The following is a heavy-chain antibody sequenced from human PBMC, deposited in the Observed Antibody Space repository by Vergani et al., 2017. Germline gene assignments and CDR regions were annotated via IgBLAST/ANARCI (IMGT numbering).Heavy chain of an antibody. CDR3: ARVTPADDGGNPDAFDI. V-gene: IGHV3-21*01. D-gene: IGHD4-23*01. CDR2: ISSSSSYI. Sequence: EVQLVESGGGLVKPGGSLRLSCAASGFTFSSYSMNWVRQAPGKGLEWVSSISSSSSYIYYADSGKGRFTISRDNAKNSLYLQMNSLRAEDTAVYYCARVTPADDGGNPDAFDIWGQGTMVTVSS. J-gene: IGHJ3*02. CDR1: GFTFSSYS.